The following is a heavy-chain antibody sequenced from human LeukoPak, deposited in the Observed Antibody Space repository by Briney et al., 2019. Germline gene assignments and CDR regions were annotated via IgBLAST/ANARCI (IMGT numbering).Heavy chain of an antibody. CDR2: ISGNGDTT. CDR3: ARDEPGSGSYPE. V-gene: IGHV3-64*01. D-gene: IGHD1-26*01. Sequence: GGSLRLSCAASGFSFNIYAMFWVRQAPGKGLEYVSAISGNGDTTYYANSVKGRFTISRDNSKNTLFLQMNSLRAEDTAVYYCARDEPGSGSYPEWGQGTLVTVSS. CDR1: GFSFNIYA. J-gene: IGHJ4*02.